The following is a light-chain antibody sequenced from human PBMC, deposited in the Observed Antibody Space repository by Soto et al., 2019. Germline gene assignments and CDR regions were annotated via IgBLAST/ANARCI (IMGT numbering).Light chain of an antibody. CDR3: LLYYGGARV. V-gene: IGLV7-43*01. CDR2: STS. CDR1: TGAVTSGYY. Sequence: QAVVTQEPSLTVSPGGKVTDTCASSTGAVTSGYYPNWFQQKPGQAPRALIYSTSNNHSWTPARFSGSLLGGKAALTLSGVQPEDEAEYYCLLYYGGARVFGGETKLTVL. J-gene: IGLJ2*01.